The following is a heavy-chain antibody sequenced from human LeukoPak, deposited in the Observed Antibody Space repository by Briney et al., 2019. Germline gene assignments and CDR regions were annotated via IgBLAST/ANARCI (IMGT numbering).Heavy chain of an antibody. J-gene: IGHJ4*02. Sequence: SQILSLTCVISGDTVSNNNAAWNWIRQSPSRGLEWLGRTYYRSKWYNDYAVSVKSRITINPDTSKNQFSLQLNSVTPEDTAVYYCARDRGGNSWYYFDYWGQGTLVTVSS. D-gene: IGHD6-13*01. CDR1: GDTVSNNNAA. CDR2: TYYRSKWYN. V-gene: IGHV6-1*01. CDR3: ARDRGGNSWYYFDY.